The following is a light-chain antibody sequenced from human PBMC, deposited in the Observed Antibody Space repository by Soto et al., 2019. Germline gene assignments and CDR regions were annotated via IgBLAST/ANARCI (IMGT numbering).Light chain of an antibody. V-gene: IGLV3-21*02. Sequence: SSARTQPPSVSVAPGQTATISCGENNIDSRTVHWYQQKPGQAPLLVVYDNSFRPSGIPNRFSGSNSGNTATLTISRVEAGDEADYYCQVWDNVDDHIYVFGTGTKV. CDR2: DNS. CDR1: NIDSRT. J-gene: IGLJ1*01. CDR3: QVWDNVDDHIYV.